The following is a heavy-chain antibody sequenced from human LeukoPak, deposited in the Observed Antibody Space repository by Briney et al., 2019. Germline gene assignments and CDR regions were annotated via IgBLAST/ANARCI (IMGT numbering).Heavy chain of an antibody. CDR1: GGSISSSSYY. J-gene: IGHJ5*01. D-gene: IGHD4-11*01. V-gene: IGHV4-61*05. Sequence: PSETLSLTCTVSGGSISSSSYYWGWIRQPPGKGLEWIGYIYNSGITNYNPSLKSRVTVSVDTSKNQFSLRLTSVTAADTAVYYCARSVPSLDYLFDSWGHGTLVTVSS. CDR3: ARSVPSLDYLFDS. CDR2: IYNSGIT.